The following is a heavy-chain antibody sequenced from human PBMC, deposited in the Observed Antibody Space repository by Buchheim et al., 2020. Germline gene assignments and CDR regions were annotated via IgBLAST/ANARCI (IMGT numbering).Heavy chain of an antibody. CDR2: IYYSGST. D-gene: IGHD3-3*01. V-gene: IGHV4-39*01. Sequence: QLQLQESGPGLVKPSETLSLTCTVSGGSISSSGYYWGWIRQPPGKGLEWIGSIYYSGSTYYNPSLKSRVTISVDTSKNQFSLKLSAVPAADTAVYYCARGYDFWSGYWQNWGQGTL. CDR1: GGSISSSGYY. CDR3: ARGYDFWSGYWQN. J-gene: IGHJ4*02.